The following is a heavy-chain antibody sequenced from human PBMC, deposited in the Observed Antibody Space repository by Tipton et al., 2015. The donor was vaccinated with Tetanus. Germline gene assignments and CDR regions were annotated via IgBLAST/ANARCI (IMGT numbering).Heavy chain of an antibody. CDR2: ISSSGSTI. J-gene: IGHJ4*02. CDR3: ARGNNYYDSSGYLDY. Sequence: SLRLSCAASGFTFSDYYMSWIRQAPGKRLEWVSYISSSGSTIYYADSVKGRFTISRDNAKNSLSLQMNSLRAEDTAVYYCARGNNYYDSSGYLDYWGQGTLVTVSS. CDR1: GFTFSDYY. V-gene: IGHV3-11*01. D-gene: IGHD3-22*01.